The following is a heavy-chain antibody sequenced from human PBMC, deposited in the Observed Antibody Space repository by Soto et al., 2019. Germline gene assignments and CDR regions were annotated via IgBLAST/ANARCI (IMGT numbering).Heavy chain of an antibody. CDR1: GFTFSNYA. J-gene: IGHJ4*02. V-gene: IGHV3-23*01. CDR3: AKNFADSNPFYDS. D-gene: IGHD2-15*01. CDR2: ISGSGRHV. Sequence: EVQLLDSWGGLVQPGGSLRLSCAASGFTFSNYAMTWVRQAPGKGLEWVSAISGSGRHVYYADSVQGRFTFSRDNSQNTLYLQMNSLRAEDTAIYYCAKNFADSNPFYDSWGQGLLVTVSS.